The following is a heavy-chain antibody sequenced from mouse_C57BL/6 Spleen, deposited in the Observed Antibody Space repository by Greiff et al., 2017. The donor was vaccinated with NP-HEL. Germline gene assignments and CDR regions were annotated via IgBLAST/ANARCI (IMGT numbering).Heavy chain of an antibody. D-gene: IGHD1-1*01. Sequence: QVQLQQSGPELVKPGASVKISCKASGYAFSSSWMNWVKQRPGKGLEWIGRIYPGDGDTNYNGKFKGKATLTADKSSSTAYMQLSSLTSEDSAVYFCARSIHYYGSPYAMDYWGQGTTVTVSS. V-gene: IGHV1-82*01. CDR1: GYAFSSSW. J-gene: IGHJ4*01. CDR2: IYPGDGDT. CDR3: ARSIHYYGSPYAMDY.